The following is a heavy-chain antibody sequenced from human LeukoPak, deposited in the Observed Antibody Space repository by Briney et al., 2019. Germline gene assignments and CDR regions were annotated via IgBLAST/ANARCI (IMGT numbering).Heavy chain of an antibody. CDR1: GFTFSNSA. V-gene: IGHV3-23*01. CDR2: ISGSGAGT. Sequence: GGSLRLSCAASGFTFSNSAMNWVRQAPGKGLEWVSTISGSGAGTYYADSVKGRFTISRDNSKNTLYLQMNSLRAEDTAVYYCVEAAGGSSDYWGQGTLVTVSS. D-gene: IGHD3-16*01. CDR3: VEAAGGSSDY. J-gene: IGHJ4*02.